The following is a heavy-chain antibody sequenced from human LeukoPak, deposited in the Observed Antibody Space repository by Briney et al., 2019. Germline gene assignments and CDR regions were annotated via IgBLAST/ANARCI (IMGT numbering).Heavy chain of an antibody. CDR2: ISTSGGT. CDR1: GGSISSYY. Sequence: SETLSLTCTVSGGSISSYYWSWIRQPPGKGLEWVGYISTSGGTNYNPSLRSRVIISVDTPNNQFSLRLSSVTAADTAVYYCATSYDRSGYYYYFDFWGQGNPGHRLL. CDR3: ATSYDRSGYYYYFDF. D-gene: IGHD3-22*01. V-gene: IGHV4-4*09. J-gene: IGHJ4*02.